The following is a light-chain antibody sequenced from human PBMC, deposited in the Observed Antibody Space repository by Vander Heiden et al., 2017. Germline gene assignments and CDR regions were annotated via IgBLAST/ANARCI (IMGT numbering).Light chain of an antibody. CDR1: STNIGSHY. J-gene: IGLJ3*02. CDR3: AAWDDSLSRWV. V-gene: IGLV1-47*02. CDR2: SND. Sequence: QSVLTQPPSASWSPGQRVTISCSGTSTNIGSHYVYWYHQLPAAAPKLLIYSNDQRPSAVPDRFSGSKSGASAALAISGLRSEDEADYYCAAWDDSLSRWVFGGGTKLTVL.